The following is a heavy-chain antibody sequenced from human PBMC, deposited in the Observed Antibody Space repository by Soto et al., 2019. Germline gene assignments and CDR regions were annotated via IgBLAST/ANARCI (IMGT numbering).Heavy chain of an antibody. D-gene: IGHD4-17*01. CDR1: GGSISSGGYY. J-gene: IGHJ6*02. CDR2: IYYSGST. Sequence: SETLSLTCTVSGGSISSGGYYWSWIRQHPGKGLEWIGYIYYSGSTYYNPSLKSRVTISVDTSKNQFSLKLSSVTAADTAVYYCARDGTTVVTGSYYSYGMDVSGPGTTVTVSS. V-gene: IGHV4-31*03. CDR3: ARDGTTVVTGSYYSYGMDV.